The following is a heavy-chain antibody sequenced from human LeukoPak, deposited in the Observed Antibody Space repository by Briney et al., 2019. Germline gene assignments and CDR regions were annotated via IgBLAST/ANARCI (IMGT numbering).Heavy chain of an antibody. CDR3: ARGGESCSSTSCYLNWFDP. V-gene: IGHV4-34*01. Sequence: KPSETLSLTCAVYGGSFSGYYWSWIRQPPGKGLEWIGEINHSGSTNYNPSLKSRVTISVDTSKNQFSLKLSSVTAADTAVYYCARGGESCSSTSCYLNWFDPWGQGTLVTVSS. CDR2: INHSGST. CDR1: GGSFSGYY. J-gene: IGHJ5*02. D-gene: IGHD2-2*01.